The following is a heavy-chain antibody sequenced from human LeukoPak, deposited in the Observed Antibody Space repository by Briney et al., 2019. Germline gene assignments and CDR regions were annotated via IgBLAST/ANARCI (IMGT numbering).Heavy chain of an antibody. D-gene: IGHD6-13*01. J-gene: IGHJ4*02. CDR1: GFIFCSYG. V-gene: IGHV3-30*18. Sequence: GWALRLFCAASGFIFCSYGMLWVRQAAGKGLVGVAVISYAGSNKYYADSVKGRFTISRDNTKNTLYLQMNSLRAEDTAVYYCAKDVRSSWYYFDYWGQGTLVTVSS. CDR3: AKDVRSSWYYFDY. CDR2: ISYAGSNK.